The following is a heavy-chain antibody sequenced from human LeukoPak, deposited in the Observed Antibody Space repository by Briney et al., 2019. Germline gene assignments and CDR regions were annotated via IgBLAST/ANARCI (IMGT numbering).Heavy chain of an antibody. Sequence: GGSLRLSCAASGFTFSNHVMNWVRQAPGKGLEWVSGISGSGRSTYYADSVKGRFTISRDNSKNTLYLQMNSLRAEDTAVYYYAKDKSSSSGWYYFDYWGQGTLVTVSS. V-gene: IGHV3-23*01. CDR1: GFTFSNHV. CDR3: AKDKSSSSGWYYFDY. D-gene: IGHD6-19*01. J-gene: IGHJ4*02. CDR2: ISGSGRST.